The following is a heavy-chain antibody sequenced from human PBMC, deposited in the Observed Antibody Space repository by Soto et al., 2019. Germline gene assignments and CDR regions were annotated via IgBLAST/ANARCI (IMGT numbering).Heavy chain of an antibody. J-gene: IGHJ5*02. V-gene: IGHV2-70*01. Sequence: ESGPTLVNPTQTLTLTCTFSGFSLSTSGMCVSWIRQPPGKALEWLALIDWDDDKYYSTSLKTRLTISKDTSKNQVVLTMTNMDPVDTATYYCARTPGSGSSDIDGAWFDPWGQGTLVTVSS. CDR3: ARTPGSGSSDIDGAWFDP. D-gene: IGHD3-10*01. CDR1: GFSLSTSGMC. CDR2: IDWDDDK.